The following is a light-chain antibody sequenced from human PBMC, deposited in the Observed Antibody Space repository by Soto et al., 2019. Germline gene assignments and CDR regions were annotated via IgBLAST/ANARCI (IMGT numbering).Light chain of an antibody. CDR2: AAS. CDR1: QSVSSK. CDR3: KQYSNWPPYT. Sequence: EIVMTQSPATLSVSPGERATLSCRASQSVSSKLAWYQQKPGQAPRLLIYAASTRATGIPARFSGSGSGTEFTLTITSLQSEDFAVSYCKQYSNWPPYTFGQGTKLEIK. J-gene: IGKJ2*01. V-gene: IGKV3-15*01.